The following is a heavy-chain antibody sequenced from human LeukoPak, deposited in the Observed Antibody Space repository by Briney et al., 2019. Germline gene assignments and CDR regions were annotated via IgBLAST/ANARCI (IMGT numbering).Heavy chain of an antibody. Sequence: SETLSLTCTVPGGSISSSDYYWGWIRQPPEKGLEWMGSIYYRVSTYYNPSLKTRAPISVATSKSQFSLKLTSVTPANTPVDSCARLKEFQKIFDYWGQGTLVTVSS. CDR3: ARLKEFQKIFDY. D-gene: IGHD3-10*01. J-gene: IGHJ4*02. CDR2: IYYRVST. V-gene: IGHV4-39*01. CDR1: GGSISSSDYY.